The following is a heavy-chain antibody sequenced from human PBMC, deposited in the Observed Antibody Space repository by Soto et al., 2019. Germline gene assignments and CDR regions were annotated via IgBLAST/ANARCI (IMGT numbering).Heavy chain of an antibody. CDR3: ASWLLKEHAYDV. CDR1: GLTVTGKKY. CDR2: VYDVDGT. J-gene: IGHJ3*01. D-gene: IGHD3-22*01. V-gene: IGHV3-53*01. Sequence: DVQLVESGGGLIQPGGSLRLSCAAFGLTVTGKKYVAWVRQAPGKGLEWVSAVYDVDGTYYADSVKGRFTVSRDSSKTIVYLQMNSMRPDDTAIYYFASWLLKEHAYDVWGVGTTVTVSS.